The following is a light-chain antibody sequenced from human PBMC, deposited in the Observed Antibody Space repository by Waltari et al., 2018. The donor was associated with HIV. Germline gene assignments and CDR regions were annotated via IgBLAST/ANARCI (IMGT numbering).Light chain of an antibody. V-gene: IGLV1-44*01. CDR1: SPNIGSNT. CDR3: AAWDDSLNGLLV. Sequence: QSVLTQPPSASGTPGQRVTISCSGSSPNIGSNTVKWYQQLPGTAPKLLIYSNNQRPSGVPDRFSGSKSGTSASLAISGLQSEDEADYYCAAWDDSLNGLLVFGTGTMVTVL. J-gene: IGLJ1*01. CDR2: SNN.